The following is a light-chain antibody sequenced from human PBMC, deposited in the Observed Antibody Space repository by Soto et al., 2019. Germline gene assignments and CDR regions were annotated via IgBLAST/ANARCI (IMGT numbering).Light chain of an antibody. CDR2: EVS. Sequence: QSVLTQPRSVSGSPGQSVTISCTGTSSDVGGYNHVSWYQHHPNKAPKLIIFEVSNRPSGISDRFSGFKSANTAYLTISGVQPEDEADYHCSSYTTIKTVVFGGGTKVTVL. CDR1: SSDVGGYNH. J-gene: IGLJ2*01. CDR3: SSYTTIKTVV. V-gene: IGLV2-11*01.